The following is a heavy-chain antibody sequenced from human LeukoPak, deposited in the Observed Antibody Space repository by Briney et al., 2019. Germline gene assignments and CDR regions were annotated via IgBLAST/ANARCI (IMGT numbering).Heavy chain of an antibody. CDR3: ARDLGGAGDSRYSDAFDV. V-gene: IGHV6-1*01. J-gene: IGHJ3*01. Sequence: SQTLSLTCAISGDRVSSNTAAWNWIRQSPSRGLEWLGRTYFRSKWHNDYAVSVKSRITINPDTSKNQVSLQLNSVTPEDTAVYFCARDLGGAGDSRYSDAFDVWGQGTKVTVSS. CDR1: GDRVSSNTAA. D-gene: IGHD3-22*01. CDR2: TYFRSKWHN.